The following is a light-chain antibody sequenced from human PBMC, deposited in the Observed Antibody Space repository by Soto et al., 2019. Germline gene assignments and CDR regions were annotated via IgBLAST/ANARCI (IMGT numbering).Light chain of an antibody. Sequence: QSALTQPPSVSAAPGQKVTISCSGSSSNIGNNYVSWYQQLPGTAPKLLIYDNNKRPSGIPDRFSGSKSGTSATLGITGLQTGDEADYYCGTWDSSLRAYNYVFGTGTKVTVL. CDR2: DNN. CDR1: SSNIGNNY. V-gene: IGLV1-51*01. J-gene: IGLJ1*01. CDR3: GTWDSSLRAYNYV.